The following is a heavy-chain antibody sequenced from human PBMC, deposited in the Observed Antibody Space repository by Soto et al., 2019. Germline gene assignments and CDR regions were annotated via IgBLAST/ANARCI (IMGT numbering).Heavy chain of an antibody. Sequence: GESLKISCKGSGDSFTNSWIGWVRQKSGEGLEWMGIIYPGDSDIRYSPSFEGQVTISADQSISTAYLQWSSLKASATAKYYCACVTQPAYYYYGMDVWGQGTTVTVSS. CDR1: GDSFTNSW. CDR2: IYPGDSDI. CDR3: ACVTQPAYYYYGMDV. V-gene: IGHV5-51*01. J-gene: IGHJ6*02.